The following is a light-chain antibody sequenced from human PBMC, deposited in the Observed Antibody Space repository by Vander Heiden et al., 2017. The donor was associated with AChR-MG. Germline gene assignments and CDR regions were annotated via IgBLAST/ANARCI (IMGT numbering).Light chain of an antibody. Sequence: QSVLTQPPSVSGAPGQRVTLSCTGSSSHIGAGYDVHWYQQLPGTPPNLLIYGNSNRPSGVPDRFSGSKSGTSASLAITGLQAEDEADYYCQSYDSSLSGWVFGGGTKLTVL. CDR1: SSHIGAGYD. V-gene: IGLV1-40*01. J-gene: IGLJ3*02. CDR3: QSYDSSLSGWV. CDR2: GNS.